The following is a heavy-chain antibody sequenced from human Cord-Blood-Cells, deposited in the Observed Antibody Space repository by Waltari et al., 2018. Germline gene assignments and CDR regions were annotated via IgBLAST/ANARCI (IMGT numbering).Heavy chain of an antibody. D-gene: IGHD3-16*01. Sequence: QVQLVESGGGVVQPGRSLRLSCAASGFTFSSYAMHWVRQAPGKGLEWVAVIANDGSNKYYADSVKGRFTISRDNSKNTLYLQMNSLRAEDTAVYYCARDAEGALGPLDYWGQGTLVTVSS. CDR2: IANDGSNK. V-gene: IGHV3-30*04. CDR3: ARDAEGALGPLDY. CDR1: GFTFSSYA. J-gene: IGHJ4*02.